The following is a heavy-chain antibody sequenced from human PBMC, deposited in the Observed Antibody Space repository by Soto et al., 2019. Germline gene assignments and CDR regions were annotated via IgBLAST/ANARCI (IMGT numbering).Heavy chain of an antibody. V-gene: IGHV3-23*01. CDR2: ISGSGGST. J-gene: IGHJ3*02. D-gene: IGHD3-3*01. CDR3: AKDGRVHPNYDFWSGYSGDAFDI. Sequence: EVQLLESGGGLVQPGGSLRLSCAASGFTFSSYAMSWVRQAPGKGLEWVSAISGSGGSTYYADSVKGRFTISRDNSKNTRYLQMNGLRAEDTAVYYCAKDGRVHPNYDFWSGYSGDAFDIWGQGTMVTVSS. CDR1: GFTFSSYA.